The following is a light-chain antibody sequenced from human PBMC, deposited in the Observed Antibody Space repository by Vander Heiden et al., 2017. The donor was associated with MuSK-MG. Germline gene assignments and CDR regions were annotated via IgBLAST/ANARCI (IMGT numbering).Light chain of an antibody. V-gene: IGKV1-5*03. CDR2: KAS. CDR3: QQYNSDSPRR. J-gene: IGKJ1*01. Sequence: DIQMTQSPSTLSASVGDRVTITCRASQSIRSWLAWYQQKPGKAPKVLISKASSLESGVPSRFSGSGSGTEFTLTISSLQPDDFATYYCQQYNSDSPRRFGQGTKVEIK. CDR1: QSIRSW.